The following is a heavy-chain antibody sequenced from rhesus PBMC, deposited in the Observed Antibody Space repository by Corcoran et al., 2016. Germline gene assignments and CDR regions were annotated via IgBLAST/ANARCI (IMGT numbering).Heavy chain of an antibody. CDR3: ARGIAATFGV. J-gene: IGHJ5-1*01. D-gene: IGHD4-29*01. CDR1: GFTFSDYY. Sequence: EVRLVESGGGLVQPGGSLRLSCVASGFTFSDYYMSWVRQSPGKGPEWVGFIINKAIGGTAEYSASVKGRFTISRDDSKSMASLQMNSLKTEDTAVYYCARGIAATFGVWGPGVLVTVSS. CDR2: IINKAIGGTA. V-gene: IGHV3-116*02.